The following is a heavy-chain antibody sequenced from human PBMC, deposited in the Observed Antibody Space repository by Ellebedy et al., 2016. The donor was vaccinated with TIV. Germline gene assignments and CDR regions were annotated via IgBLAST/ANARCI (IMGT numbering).Heavy chain of an antibody. CDR2: IDPSDSYT. CDR1: GYSFTSYW. D-gene: IGHD1-26*01. CDR3: ARQNGWELLDAFDI. J-gene: IGHJ3*02. V-gene: IGHV5-10-1*01. Sequence: GESLKISXKGSGYSFTSYWISWVRQMPGKGLEWMGRIDPSDSYTNYSPSFQGHVTISADKSISTAYLQWSSLKASDTAMYYCARQNGWELLDAFDIWGQGTMVTVSS.